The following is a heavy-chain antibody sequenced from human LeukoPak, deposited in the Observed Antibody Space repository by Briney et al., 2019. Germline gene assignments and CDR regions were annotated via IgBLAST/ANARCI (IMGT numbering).Heavy chain of an antibody. V-gene: IGHV4-30-4*08. Sequence: SETLSLTCTVSGGSISSYYWSWIRQPPGKGLEWIGYIYYSGSTYYNPSLKSRVTISVDTSKNQFSLKLSSVTAADTAVYYCARDRMVDYYDSSGSTTAYYYGVDVWGQGTTVTVSS. J-gene: IGHJ6*02. CDR2: IYYSGST. D-gene: IGHD3-22*01. CDR1: GGSISSYY. CDR3: ARDRMVDYYDSSGSTTAYYYGVDV.